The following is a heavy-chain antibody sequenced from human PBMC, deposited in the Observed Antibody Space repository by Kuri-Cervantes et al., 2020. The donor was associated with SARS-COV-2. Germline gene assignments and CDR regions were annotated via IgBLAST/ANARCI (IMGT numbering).Heavy chain of an antibody. CDR2: INTNNGNP. V-gene: IGHV7-4-1*02. CDR1: GYTFTSYA. D-gene: IGHD3-10*01. J-gene: IGHJ5*02. CDR3: ARDTNFGSGIYWFDP. Sequence: AVNVSCKASGYTFTSYAMNWVRQAPGQGLEWMGWINTNNGNPTYAQGFTGRFVFSLDTSVSTAYLQISSLKAEDTAVYYCARDTNFGSGIYWFDPWGQGTLVTVSS.